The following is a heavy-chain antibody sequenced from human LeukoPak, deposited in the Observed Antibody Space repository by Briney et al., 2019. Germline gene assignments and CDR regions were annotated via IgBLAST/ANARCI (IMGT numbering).Heavy chain of an antibody. CDR1: GGSISSGSYY. D-gene: IGHD6-6*01. CDR3: ARDLGVAARRGYYYCMDV. J-gene: IGHJ6*03. Sequence: PSETLSLTCTVSGGSISSGSYYWSWIRQPAGKGLEWIGRIYTSGSTNYNPSLRSRVTISVDTSKNQFSLKLSSVTAADTAVYYCARDLGVAARRGYYYCMDVWAKGPRSPSP. CDR2: IYTSGST. V-gene: IGHV4-61*02.